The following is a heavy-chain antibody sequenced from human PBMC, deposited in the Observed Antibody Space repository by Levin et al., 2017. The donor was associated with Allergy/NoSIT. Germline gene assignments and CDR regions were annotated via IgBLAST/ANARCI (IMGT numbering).Heavy chain of an antibody. CDR3: ARDLSYYGSGSYYADY. CDR2: ISAYNGNT. D-gene: IGHD3-10*01. J-gene: IGHJ4*02. CDR1: GYTFTSYG. V-gene: IGHV1-18*01. Sequence: GESLKISCKASGYTFTSYGISWVRQAPGQGLEWMGWISAYNGNTNYAQKLQGRVTMTTDTSTSTAYMELRSLRSDDTAVYYCARDLSYYGSGSYYADYWGQGTLVTVSS.